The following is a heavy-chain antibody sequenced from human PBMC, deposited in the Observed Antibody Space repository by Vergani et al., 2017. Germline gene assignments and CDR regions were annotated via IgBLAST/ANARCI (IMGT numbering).Heavy chain of an antibody. V-gene: IGHV2-70*04. CDR1: GFSLSTSVMR. D-gene: IGHD7-27*01. J-gene: IGHJ4*02. CDR2: IDWDDDK. CDR3: ARSSDWGSTGFDY. Sequence: QVTLKESGPALVKPTQTLTLTCTFSGFSLSTSVMRVSWIRQPPGKALEWLARIDWDDDKFYSTSLKTRLTISKDTSKNQVVLTMTNMDPVDTATYYCARSSDWGSTGFDYWGQGTLVTVSS.